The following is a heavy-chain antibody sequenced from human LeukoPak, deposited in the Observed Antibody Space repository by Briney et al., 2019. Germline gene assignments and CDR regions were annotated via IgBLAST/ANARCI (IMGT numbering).Heavy chain of an antibody. CDR1: GYSFTSYY. CDR2: INPNSGGT. J-gene: IGHJ4*02. V-gene: IGHV1-2*02. CDR3: AAEYCSGGSCYPKFDY. Sequence: GESLKISCKGSGYSFTSYYMHWVRQAPGQGLEWMGWINPNSGGTNYAQKFQGRVTMTRDTSISTAYMELSRLRSDDTAVYYCAAEYCSGGSCYPKFDYWGQGTLVTVSS. D-gene: IGHD2-15*01.